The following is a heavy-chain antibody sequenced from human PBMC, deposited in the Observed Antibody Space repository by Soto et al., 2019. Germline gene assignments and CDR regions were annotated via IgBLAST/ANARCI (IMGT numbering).Heavy chain of an antibody. CDR1: GGTFSSYA. Sequence: ASVKVSCKASGGTFSSYAISWVRQAPGQGLEWMGGIIPIFGTANYAQKFQGIVTITADEATSTAYRGLSSLRSEDTAVDYCARGPNWGQGTLVTVSS. CDR2: IIPIFGTA. V-gene: IGHV1-69*13. CDR3: ARGPN. J-gene: IGHJ4*02.